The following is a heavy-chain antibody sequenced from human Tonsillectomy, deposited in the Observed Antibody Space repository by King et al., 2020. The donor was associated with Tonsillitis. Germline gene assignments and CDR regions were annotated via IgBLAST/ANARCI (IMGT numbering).Heavy chain of an antibody. J-gene: IGHJ4*02. CDR2: ISYDGSNK. Sequence: VKLVESGGGVVQPGRSLRLSCAASGFTFSSYGMHWVRQAPGKGLEWVAVISYDGSNKYYADSVRGRFTISRDNSKNTLFLQMNSLRAEDTALYYCAKDLSDFGDYVLDYWGQGTLVTVSS. CDR3: AKDLSDFGDYVLDY. D-gene: IGHD4-17*01. CDR1: GFTFSSYG. V-gene: IGHV3-30*18.